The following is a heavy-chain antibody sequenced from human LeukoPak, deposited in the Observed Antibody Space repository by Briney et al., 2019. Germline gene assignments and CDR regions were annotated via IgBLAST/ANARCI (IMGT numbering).Heavy chain of an antibody. J-gene: IGHJ4*02. CDR3: ARANTIHGSGPSGGY. Sequence: GASVKVSCKASGYTFTGYYMHWVRQAPGQGLEWMGWINPNSGGTNYAQKFQGRVTMTRDTSISTAYMELSRLRSDDTAVYYCARANTIHGSGPSGGYWGQGTLVTVSS. D-gene: IGHD3-10*01. V-gene: IGHV1-2*02. CDR1: GYTFTGYY. CDR2: INPNSGGT.